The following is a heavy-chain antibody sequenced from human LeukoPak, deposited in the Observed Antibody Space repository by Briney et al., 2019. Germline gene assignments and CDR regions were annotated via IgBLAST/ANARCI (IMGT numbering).Heavy chain of an antibody. CDR1: GFIFSRHS. D-gene: IGHD3-10*01. V-gene: IGHV3-21*01. J-gene: IGHJ4*02. CDR2: ISSSSTYI. CDR3: VRGDYDSGSYDY. Sequence: GGSLRLSCAASGFIFSRHSMIWVRQAPGKGLEWVSSISSSSTYIYYADSVQGRLTISRDNAKNSLYLQMNSLRAEDTAVYYCVRGDYDSGSYDYWGQGTLVTVSS.